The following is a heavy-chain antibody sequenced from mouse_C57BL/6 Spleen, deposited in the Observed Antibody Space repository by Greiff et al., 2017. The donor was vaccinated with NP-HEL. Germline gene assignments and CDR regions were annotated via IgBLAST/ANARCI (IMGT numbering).Heavy chain of an antibody. J-gene: IGHJ4*01. CDR2: IYPGDGDT. CDR1: GYAFSSYW. D-gene: IGHD1-2*01. V-gene: IGHV1-80*01. CDR3: ARQETAGAMDY. Sequence: QVQLQQSGAELVKPGASVKISCKASGYAFSSYWMNWVKQRPGKGLEWIGQIYPGDGDTNYNGKFKGKATLTADKSSSTAYMQLSSLTSEDSAVYFCARQETAGAMDYWGQGTSVTVSS.